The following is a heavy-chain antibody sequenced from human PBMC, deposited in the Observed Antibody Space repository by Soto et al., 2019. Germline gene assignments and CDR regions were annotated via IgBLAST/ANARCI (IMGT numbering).Heavy chain of an antibody. CDR1: GFTFSSYA. V-gene: IGHV3-23*01. CDR2: ISGSGGST. CDR3: AKDGFDYGDYDY. J-gene: IGHJ4*02. Sequence: PVGSLRLSGAASGFTFSSYAMSWVRQAPGKGLEWVSAISGSGGSTYYADSVKGRFTISRDNSKNTLYLQMNSLRAEDTAVYYCAKDGFDYGDYDYWGQGTLVTVSS. D-gene: IGHD4-17*01.